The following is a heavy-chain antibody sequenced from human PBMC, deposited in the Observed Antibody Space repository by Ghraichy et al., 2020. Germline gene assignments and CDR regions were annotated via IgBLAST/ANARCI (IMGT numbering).Heavy chain of an antibody. Sequence: SLNISCTVSGDSISSGRYYWSWIRQPAGKRLEWIGRIHSSGTTSDNPSLKSLVAMSVDTSKTQFYLRLKSLTAADTAVYYCARAKQPLRFLDWSIGDAFDLWGPGTMVTVSS. J-gene: IGHJ3*01. CDR2: IHSSGTT. CDR3: ARAKQPLRFLDWSIGDAFDL. D-gene: IGHD3-3*01. CDR1: GDSISSGRYY. V-gene: IGHV4-61*02.